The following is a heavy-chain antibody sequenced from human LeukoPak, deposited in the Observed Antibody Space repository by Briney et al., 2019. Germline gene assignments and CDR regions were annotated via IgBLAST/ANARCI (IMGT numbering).Heavy chain of an antibody. CDR3: ARQLGAGSGWSHFDY. J-gene: IGHJ4*02. V-gene: IGHV4-39*01. CDR1: GGSIRSSYYY. Sequence: SETLSLTCTVSGGSIRSSYYYWGWIRQPPGKGVEWIGSIYDSGSTYYNPSLKSRVTISVDTSKNQFSLKLNSVTAADTAVYYCARQLGAGSGWSHFDYWGQGTLVTVSS. D-gene: IGHD6-19*01. CDR2: IYDSGST.